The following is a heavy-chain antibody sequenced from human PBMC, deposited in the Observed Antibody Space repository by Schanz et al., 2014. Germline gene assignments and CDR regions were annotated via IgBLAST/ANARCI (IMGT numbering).Heavy chain of an antibody. V-gene: IGHV1-18*01. CDR1: GYTFNNHG. CDR2: ISVYHGHT. Sequence: QVQLVQSGGEVKKPGASATVSCKASGYTFNNHGISWVRQAPGQGLEWMGWISVYHGHTNYAEKVHGRVTMTTDTSTTTVYMELRGLRSDDTAVYYCARETTIITGGAFDVWGQGTMVTGSS. CDR3: ARETTIITGGAFDV. D-gene: IGHD3-9*01. J-gene: IGHJ3*01.